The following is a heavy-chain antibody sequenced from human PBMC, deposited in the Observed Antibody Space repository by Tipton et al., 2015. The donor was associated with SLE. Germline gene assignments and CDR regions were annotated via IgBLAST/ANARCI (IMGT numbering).Heavy chain of an antibody. D-gene: IGHD2-2*01. CDR3: ARGGGDSNSCQDFDR. V-gene: IGHV4-38-2*02. J-gene: IGHJ4*02. CDR2: IYRSGNT. CDR1: GYSISSGYY. Sequence: TLSLTCTVSGYSISSGYYWGWIRQPPGKGLEWIGSIYRSGNTFYNPSLKSRVTMSIDTSKNQFSLNLSSVTAADTAVYYCARGGGDSNSCQDFDRWGQGTLVTVSS.